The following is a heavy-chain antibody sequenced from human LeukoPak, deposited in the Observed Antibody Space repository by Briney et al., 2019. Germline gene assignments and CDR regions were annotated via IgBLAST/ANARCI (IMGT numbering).Heavy chain of an antibody. V-gene: IGHV4-4*02. CDR2: VSHSGTV. CDR1: GGPINGSDW. Sequence: PSETLSLTCTVSGGPINGSDWWNWVRQPPGKGLVWIGEVSHSGTVNYNPSLKSRVAISVDESKNQISLKLTSVTAADTAVYYCARDSASGSSWHFDYWGQGTLVTVSS. D-gene: IGHD6-13*01. CDR3: ARDSASGSSWHFDY. J-gene: IGHJ4*02.